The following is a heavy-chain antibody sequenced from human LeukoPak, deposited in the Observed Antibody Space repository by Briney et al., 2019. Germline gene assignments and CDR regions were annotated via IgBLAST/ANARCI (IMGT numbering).Heavy chain of an antibody. J-gene: IGHJ4*02. V-gene: IGHV3-23*01. CDR1: GFTFSSYA. Sequence: PGGSLRLSCAASGFTFSSYAMSWVRQAPGKGLEWVSAISGSGGSTYYADSVKGRFTISRDNSKNTLYLQMNSLRAEDTAVYYCATLVGSGYYFPFDYWGQGTLVTVSS. CDR2: ISGSGGST. D-gene: IGHD3-22*01. CDR3: ATLVGSGYYFPFDY.